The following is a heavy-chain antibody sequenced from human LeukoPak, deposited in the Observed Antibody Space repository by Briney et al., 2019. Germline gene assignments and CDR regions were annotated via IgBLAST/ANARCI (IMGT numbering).Heavy chain of an antibody. V-gene: IGHV3-23*01. Sequence: GESLRLSCAASGFTFSTHAMSWVRQAPGKGLEWVSLICGIGDNTYYADSVKGRFTISRDHSKNTLYLQPNGLRAEDTAVYFCAKLSGDNCYSNIDSWGQGTLSPSPQ. CDR3: AKLSGDNCYSNIDS. J-gene: IGHJ4*02. CDR1: GFTFSTHA. D-gene: IGHD2-15*01. CDR2: ICGIGDNT.